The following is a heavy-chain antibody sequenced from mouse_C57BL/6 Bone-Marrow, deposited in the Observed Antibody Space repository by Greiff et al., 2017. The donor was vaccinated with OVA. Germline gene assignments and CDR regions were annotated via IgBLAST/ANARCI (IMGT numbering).Heavy chain of an antibody. Sequence: VQLVESGPGLVQPSQSLSITCTVSGFSLTSYGVHWVRQSPGKGLEWLGVIWSGGSTDYNAAFISRLSISKDNSKSQVFFKMNSLQADDTAIYYCARGGVFAYWGQGTLVTVSA. CDR2: IWSGGST. J-gene: IGHJ3*01. CDR3: ARGGVFAY. V-gene: IGHV2-2*01. D-gene: IGHD5-1*01. CDR1: GFSLTSYG.